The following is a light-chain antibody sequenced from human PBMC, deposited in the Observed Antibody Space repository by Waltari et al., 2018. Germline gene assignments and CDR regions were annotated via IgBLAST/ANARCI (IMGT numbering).Light chain of an antibody. CDR3: QHRGHWPPVAT. Sequence: IVLTQSPATLSLSPGERATLSCRASQSISSHLVWYQQRPGQSPRLLIYDASNRATGIPARFSGSGSGTDFTLTISSLEPEDFAVYYCQHRGHWPPVATFGPGTIVD. J-gene: IGKJ3*01. CDR2: DAS. CDR1: QSISSH. V-gene: IGKV3-11*01.